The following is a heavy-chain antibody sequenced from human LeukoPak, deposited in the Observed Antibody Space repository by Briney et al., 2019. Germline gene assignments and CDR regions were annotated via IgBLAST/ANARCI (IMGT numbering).Heavy chain of an antibody. V-gene: IGHV4-31*11. CDR3: ARGAGDY. CDR2: IYYSGST. J-gene: IGHJ4*02. CDR1: GGSFSGYY. Sequence: SETLSLTCAVYGGSFSGYYWSWIRQHPGKGLEWIGYIYYSGSTYYNPSLKSRVTISVDTSKNQFSLKLSSVTAADTAVYYCARGAGDYWGQGTLVTVSS.